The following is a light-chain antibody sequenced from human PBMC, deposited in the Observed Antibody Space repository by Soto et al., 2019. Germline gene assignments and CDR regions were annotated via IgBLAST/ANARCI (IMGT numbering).Light chain of an antibody. CDR2: WAS. V-gene: IGKV4-1*01. CDR3: QQYYTTPQS. CDR1: RSVLQTSNNKDY. Sequence: DIVMTQSPDSLAVSLGERATINCKSSRSVLQTSNNKDYLAWYQQKPGQPPKLLIAWASTRESGVPDRFSGSGSETDFTLTNTRLQAEDVAVYYCQQYYTTPQSFGQGTKVEI. J-gene: IGKJ1*01.